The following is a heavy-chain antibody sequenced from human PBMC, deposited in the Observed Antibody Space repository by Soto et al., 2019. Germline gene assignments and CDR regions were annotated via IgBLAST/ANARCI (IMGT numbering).Heavy chain of an antibody. CDR3: AREIAVALGGYYYYYGMDV. J-gene: IGHJ6*02. Sequence: SETLSLTCTVSGGSVSSGSYYWSWIRQPPGKGLEWIGYIYYSGSTNYNPSLKSRVTISVDTSKNQFSLKLSSVTAADTAVYYCAREIAVALGGYYYYYGMDVWGPGTMVTV. CDR2: IYYSGST. CDR1: GGSVSSGSYY. D-gene: IGHD6-19*01. V-gene: IGHV4-61*01.